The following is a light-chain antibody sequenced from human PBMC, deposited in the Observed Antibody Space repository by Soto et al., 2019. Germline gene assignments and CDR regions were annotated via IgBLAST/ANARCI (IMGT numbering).Light chain of an antibody. Sequence: DIQMTQSPSTLSASVGDRVTITCRASQSISTWLSWYQQKPGKAPKLLIFDASTLQSVVPSRFSGSGSGTEITLTISSLQPDDFATYYCQQYNSFSTFGQGTKVDIK. CDR1: QSISTW. V-gene: IGKV1-5*01. CDR2: DAS. CDR3: QQYNSFST. J-gene: IGKJ1*01.